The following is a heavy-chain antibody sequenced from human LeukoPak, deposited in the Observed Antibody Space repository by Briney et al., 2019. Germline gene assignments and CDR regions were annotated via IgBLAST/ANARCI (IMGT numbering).Heavy chain of an antibody. D-gene: IGHD4-17*01. J-gene: IGHJ3*02. CDR1: GFTFSSYA. V-gene: IGHV3-21*01. CDR2: ISSSSSYI. Sequence: PGGSLRLSCAASGFTFSSYAMNWVRQAPGKGLEWVSSISSSSSYIYYANSVKGRFTISRDNAKNSLYLQMNSLRAEDTAVYYCASRYGDYQSDAFDIWGQGTMVTVSS. CDR3: ASRYGDYQSDAFDI.